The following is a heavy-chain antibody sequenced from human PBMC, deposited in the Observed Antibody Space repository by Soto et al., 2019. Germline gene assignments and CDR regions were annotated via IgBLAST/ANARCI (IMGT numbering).Heavy chain of an antibody. CDR2: INPSGGST. D-gene: IGHD4-17*01. J-gene: IGHJ4*02. Sequence: ASVKVSCKASGYTFTSYYIHWVRHAPGQGLEWMGIINPSGGSTSYAQKFQGRVTMTRDTSTSTVYMELSSLRSEDTAGYYCARFEFTVTTFFDCWGEGTLLTLSS. CDR3: ARFEFTVTTFFDC. V-gene: IGHV1-46*03. CDR1: GYTFTSYY.